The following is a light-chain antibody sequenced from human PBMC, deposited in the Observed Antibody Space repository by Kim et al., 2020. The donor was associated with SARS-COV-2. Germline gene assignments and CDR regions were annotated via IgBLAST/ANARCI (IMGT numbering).Light chain of an antibody. J-gene: IGKJ2*01. Sequence: STGEGTTHSCEPSQSRTNNCLDLYQQKPGQAPKHLIYGGSRMATGIPDRFSGRGSGTGFTLTIRRLEPENFAVYYCQQYCSSPPYTFGQGTKLEI. CDR1: QSRTNNC. CDR2: GGS. V-gene: IGKV3-20*01. CDR3: QQYCSSPPYT.